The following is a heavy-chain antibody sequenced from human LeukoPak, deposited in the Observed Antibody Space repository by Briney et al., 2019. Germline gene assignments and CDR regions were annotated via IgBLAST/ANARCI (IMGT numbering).Heavy chain of an antibody. CDR1: GFSFGFYG. Sequence: GGSLRLSCAASGFSFGFYGLHWVRQAPGKGLEWVAFIRTDGSIDYYADSVRGRFTISRDNAKNTLYLQMNSLRAEDAALYYCAKDQPEAYFDYWGQGTLVTVSS. D-gene: IGHD1-14*01. V-gene: IGHV3-30*02. CDR2: IRTDGSID. CDR3: AKDQPEAYFDY. J-gene: IGHJ4*02.